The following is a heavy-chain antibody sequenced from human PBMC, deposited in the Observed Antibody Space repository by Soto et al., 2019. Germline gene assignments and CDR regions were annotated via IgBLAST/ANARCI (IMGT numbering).Heavy chain of an antibody. CDR1: GGSISSGDYY. D-gene: IGHD3-10*01. CDR2: IYYSGST. V-gene: IGHV4-30-4*01. CDR3: ARGPPMVRGVITSRGMDV. Sequence: QVQLQESGPGLVKPSQTLSLTCTVSGGSISSGDYYWSWIRQPPGKGLEWIGYIYYSGSTYYNPSLQSRVTISVDTSKNQFSLKLSSVTAADTAVYYCARGPPMVRGVITSRGMDVWGQGTTVTVSS. J-gene: IGHJ6*02.